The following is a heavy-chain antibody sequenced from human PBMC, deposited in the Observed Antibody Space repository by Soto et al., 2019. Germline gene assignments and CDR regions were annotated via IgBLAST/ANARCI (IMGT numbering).Heavy chain of an antibody. Sequence: QVQLQESDPGLVKPSQTLSLTCTVSGGSISSGGYYWSWIRQHPGKGLEWIGYIYYSGSTYYNPSLKSRVTISVDTSKNQFSLKLSSVTAADTAVYYCARDLATYGDVCAFDIWGQGTMVTVSS. V-gene: IGHV4-31*03. CDR2: IYYSGST. CDR3: ARDLATYGDVCAFDI. J-gene: IGHJ3*02. CDR1: GGSISSGGYY. D-gene: IGHD4-17*01.